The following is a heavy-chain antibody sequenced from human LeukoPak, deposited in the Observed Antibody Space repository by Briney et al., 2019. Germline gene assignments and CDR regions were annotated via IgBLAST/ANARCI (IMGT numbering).Heavy chain of an antibody. CDR2: INHSGST. J-gene: IGHJ4*02. V-gene: IGHV4-34*01. D-gene: IGHD6-6*01. CDR1: GESFNDYY. Sequence: PSETLSLTCAVYGESFNDYYWSWIRQSPEKGLEWIEEINHSGSTNYNPSLKSRVTISVDTSKSQFSLKLNSIIAADTAVYYCARVDSWSSIDSWGQGTLVTVSS. CDR3: ARVDSWSSIDS.